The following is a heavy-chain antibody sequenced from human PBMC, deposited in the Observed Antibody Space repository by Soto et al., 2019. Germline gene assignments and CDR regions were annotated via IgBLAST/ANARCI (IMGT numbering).Heavy chain of an antibody. CDR2: IIPIFGTA. V-gene: IGHV1-69*06. Sequence: VASVKVSCKASGCTFSSYAISWVRQAPGQGLEWMGGIIPIFGTANYAQKFQGRVTITADKSTSTAYMELSSLRSEDTAVYYCARDLMSLGYCSSTSCYGGMDVWGQGTTVTVSS. CDR1: GCTFSSYA. D-gene: IGHD2-2*01. CDR3: ARDLMSLGYCSSTSCYGGMDV. J-gene: IGHJ6*02.